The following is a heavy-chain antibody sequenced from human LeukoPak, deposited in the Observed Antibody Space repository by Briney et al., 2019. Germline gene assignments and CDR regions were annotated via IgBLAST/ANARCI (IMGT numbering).Heavy chain of an antibody. CDR3: STSKYNYGFLDY. Sequence: PGGSLRLSCAASGFTVSTNYMSWVRQAPGKGLEWVSTIYSDDTTYYADSVKGRFTISRRNSKNTLHLQMNSLRAEDTAVYYCSTSKYNYGFLDYWGQGTLVTVSS. D-gene: IGHD5-18*01. V-gene: IGHV3-53*04. CDR1: GFTVSTNY. CDR2: IYSDDTT. J-gene: IGHJ4*02.